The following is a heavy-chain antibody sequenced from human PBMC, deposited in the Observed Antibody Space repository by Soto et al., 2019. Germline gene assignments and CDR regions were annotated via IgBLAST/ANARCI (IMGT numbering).Heavy chain of an antibody. V-gene: IGHV3-53*01. CDR3: SKNNVAPAFAGFEY. D-gene: IGHD2-2*01. Sequence: PGGSLRLSCAASGFNFDNSYMSWVRQAPGKGLEWVAILYSGGKSYYAESVRGRFTISRDISKNTLDLQMNRLTADDTAVYYCSKNNVAPAFAGFEYWGQGTLVTVYS. CDR1: GFNFDNSY. J-gene: IGHJ4*02. CDR2: LYSGGKS.